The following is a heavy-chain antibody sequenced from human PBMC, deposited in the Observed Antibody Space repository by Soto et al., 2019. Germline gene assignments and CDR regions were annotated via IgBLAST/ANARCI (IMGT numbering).Heavy chain of an antibody. CDR1: GGSISSYY. J-gene: IGHJ4*02. CDR3: ARTKIDYFDY. Sequence: PSETLSLTCTVSGGSISSYYWSWIRQPPGKGLEWIGYIYYSGSTNYNPSPKSRVTISVDTSKNQFSLKLSSVTAADTAVYYCARTKIDYFDYWGQGTLVTVSS. CDR2: IYYSGST. V-gene: IGHV4-59*01. D-gene: IGHD2-8*01.